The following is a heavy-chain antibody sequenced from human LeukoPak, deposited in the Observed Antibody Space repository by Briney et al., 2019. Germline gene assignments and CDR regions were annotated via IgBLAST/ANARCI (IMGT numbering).Heavy chain of an antibody. CDR2: ISGSGGST. D-gene: IGHD1-26*01. CDR1: GFTFSSYA. Sequence: GRSLRLSCAASGFTFSSYAMSWVRQAPGKGLEWVSAISGSGGSTYYADSVKGRFTISRDNSKTTLYLQMNSLRADDTAVYYCAKGGPTGSNHFDFWGQGTLVTVSS. CDR3: AKGGPTGSNHFDF. V-gene: IGHV3-23*01. J-gene: IGHJ4*02.